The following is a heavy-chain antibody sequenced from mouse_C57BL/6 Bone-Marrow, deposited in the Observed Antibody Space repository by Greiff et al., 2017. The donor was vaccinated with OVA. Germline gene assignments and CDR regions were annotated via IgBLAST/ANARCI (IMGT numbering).Heavy chain of an antibody. CDR2: INPGSGGT. V-gene: IGHV1-54*01. Sequence: VQLQQSGAELVRPGTSVKVSCKASGYAFTNYMIEWVKQRPGQGLEWIGVINPGSGGTNYNEKFKGKATLTADKSSSTAYMQLSSLTSEDSAVYFCARGDLCYNGYYEMFAYWGQGTLVTVSA. D-gene: IGHD2-3*01. CDR1: GYAFTNYM. J-gene: IGHJ3*01. CDR3: ARGDLCYNGYYEMFAY.